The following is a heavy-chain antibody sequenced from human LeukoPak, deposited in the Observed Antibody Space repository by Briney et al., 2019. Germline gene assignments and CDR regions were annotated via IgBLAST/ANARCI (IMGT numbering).Heavy chain of an antibody. D-gene: IGHD6-19*01. CDR1: GFIFNNYA. V-gene: IGHV3-9*01. Sequence: GGSLRLSCAGSGFIFNNYAMHWVRQPPGKGLEWVSGISWNSGSIDYANSVKGRFTISRDNAKNSLYLQMNSLRVEDTAFYYCAKDNRRHYTSGPNPDSLHWGQGALVTVSS. CDR3: AKDNRRHYTSGPNPDSLH. CDR2: ISWNSGSI. J-gene: IGHJ4*02.